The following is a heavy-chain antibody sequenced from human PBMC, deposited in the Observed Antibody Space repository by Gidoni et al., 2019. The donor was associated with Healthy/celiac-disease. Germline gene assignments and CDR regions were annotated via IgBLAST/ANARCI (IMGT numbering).Heavy chain of an antibody. D-gene: IGHD2-2*01. CDR3: ASDIVVVPAAV. CDR2: INHGGST. V-gene: IGHV4-34*01. Sequence: QVQLQQWGAGLLKPSETLSLTCAVYGGSFSGYYWSWIRQPPGKGLEWIGEINHGGSTNYNPSLKSRVTISVDTSKNQFSLKLSSVTAADTAVYYCASDIVVVPAAVWGQGTLVTVSS. J-gene: IGHJ4*02. CDR1: GGSFSGYY.